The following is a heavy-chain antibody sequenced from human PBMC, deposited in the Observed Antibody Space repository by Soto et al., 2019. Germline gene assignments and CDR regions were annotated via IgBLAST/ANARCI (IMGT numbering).Heavy chain of an antibody. J-gene: IGHJ5*02. CDR1: GDSISNSNYY. CDR3: ARSNSGYYKWFDP. Sequence: HLQLQESGPGLVKPSETLSLTCTVSGDSISNSNYYWGWIRQPPGKGLEWIANIYYSGITYYNPSLKSRDAISVDTSKNQFSLKLSSVTAADTAIYYCARSNSGYYKWFDPWGQGTLVTVSS. V-gene: IGHV4-39*01. CDR2: IYYSGIT. D-gene: IGHD3-22*01.